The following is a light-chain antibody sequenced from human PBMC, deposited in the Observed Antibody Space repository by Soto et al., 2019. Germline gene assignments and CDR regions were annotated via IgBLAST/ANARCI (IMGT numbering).Light chain of an antibody. CDR3: QQRSNWPPGLT. CDR2: DAS. J-gene: IGKJ4*01. Sequence: EIVLTQSPATLSLSPGERATLSCRASQSVSSYLAWYQQKPGQAPRLLIYDASNRATGIPARFSGRGSGTDFTLTISSLEPEDFAVYYCQQRSNWPPGLTFGGGTRWRSN. V-gene: IGKV3-11*01. CDR1: QSVSSY.